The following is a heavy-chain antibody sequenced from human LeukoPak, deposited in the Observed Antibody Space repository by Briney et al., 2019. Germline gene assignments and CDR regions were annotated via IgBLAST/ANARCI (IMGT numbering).Heavy chain of an antibody. Sequence: PGGSLRLSCAASGFTFSSYWMSWVRQAQGKGLEWVANIKQDGSEKYYVDSVKGRFTISRDNAKNSLYLQMNSLRAEDTAVYYCAKGRPYCGGDCYYDFDYWGRGTLVTVSS. D-gene: IGHD2-21*02. J-gene: IGHJ4*02. CDR2: IKQDGSEK. CDR3: AKGRPYCGGDCYYDFDY. CDR1: GFTFSSYW. V-gene: IGHV3-7*03.